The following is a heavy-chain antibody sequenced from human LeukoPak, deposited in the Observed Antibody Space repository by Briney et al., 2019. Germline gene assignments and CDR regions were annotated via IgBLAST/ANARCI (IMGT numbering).Heavy chain of an antibody. CDR3: ARRGVGATLRYFDY. D-gene: IGHD1-26*01. Sequence: PSETLSLTCAVYGGSFSGYYWSWIRQPPGKGLEWIGEINHSGSTNYNPSLKSRVTISVDTSKNQFSLKLSSVTAADTAVYYCARRGVGATLRYFDYWGQGTLVTVSS. V-gene: IGHV4-34*01. CDR2: INHSGST. J-gene: IGHJ4*02. CDR1: GGSFSGYY.